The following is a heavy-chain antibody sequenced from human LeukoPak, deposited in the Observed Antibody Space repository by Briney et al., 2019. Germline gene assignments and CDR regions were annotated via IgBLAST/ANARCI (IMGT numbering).Heavy chain of an antibody. V-gene: IGHV1-46*01. CDR2: INPSGGST. CDR3: AREDVVLVDAVRYYYYGMDV. Sequence: ASVRVSCTASGYSFISYYMHWVRQAPGQGLEWMGIINPSGGSTSYAQKFQDRVTMTRDTSTSTVYMELSSLKSEDTAVYYCAREDVVLVDAVRYYYYGMDVWGQGTTVTVSS. CDR1: GYSFISYY. J-gene: IGHJ6*02. D-gene: IGHD2-8*01.